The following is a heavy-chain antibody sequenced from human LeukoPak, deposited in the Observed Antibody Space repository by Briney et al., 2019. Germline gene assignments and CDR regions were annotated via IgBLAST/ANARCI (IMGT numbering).Heavy chain of an antibody. V-gene: IGHV4-39*01. Sequence: SQTLSLTCTVSGGSTSSISYYWGWIRQPPGKGLEWIGSIYYSGSTYYNPSLKSRVTISVDTSKNQFSLKLSSVTAADTAVYYCARKRISGDDRGNCFDYWGQGTLVTVSS. CDR1: GGSTSSISYY. D-gene: IGHD2-15*01. CDR3: ARKRISGDDRGNCFDY. CDR2: IYYSGST. J-gene: IGHJ4*02.